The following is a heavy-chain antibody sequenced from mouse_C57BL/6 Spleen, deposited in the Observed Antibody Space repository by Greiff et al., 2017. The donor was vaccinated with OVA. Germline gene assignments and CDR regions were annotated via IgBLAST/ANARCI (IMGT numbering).Heavy chain of an antibody. Sequence: QVQLKQPGAELVRPGSSVKLSCKASGYTFTSYWMHWVKQRPIQGLEWIGNIDPSDSETHYNQKFKDKATLTVDKSSSTAYMQLSSLTSEDSAVYYCARMDYYTDYWGQGTTLTVSS. J-gene: IGHJ2*01. CDR3: ARMDYYTDY. V-gene: IGHV1-52*01. D-gene: IGHD2-12*01. CDR2: IDPSDSET. CDR1: GYTFTSYW.